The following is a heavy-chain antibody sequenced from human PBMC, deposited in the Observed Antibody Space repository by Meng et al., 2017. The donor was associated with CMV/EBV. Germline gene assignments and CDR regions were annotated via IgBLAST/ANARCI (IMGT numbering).Heavy chain of an antibody. V-gene: IGHV3-23*01. CDR2: ISGSGGST. CDR1: GFTFSSYA. D-gene: IGHD3-3*01. Sequence: GESLKISCAASGFTFSSYAMSWVRQAPGKRLEWVSAISGSGGSTYYANTVKGRFTISRDNSKTALYLQMNSLGAEDTAVYYCAKQWGDGWDFWSGYDYYYYYGMDVWGQGTTVTVSS. J-gene: IGHJ6*02. CDR3: AKQWGDGWDFWSGYDYYYYYGMDV.